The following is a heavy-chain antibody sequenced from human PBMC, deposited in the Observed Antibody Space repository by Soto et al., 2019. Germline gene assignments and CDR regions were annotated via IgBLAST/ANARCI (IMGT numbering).Heavy chain of an antibody. CDR2: ISGSGGST. J-gene: IGHJ5*02. CDR1: GFTFSSYA. D-gene: IGHD6-19*01. CDR3: AKDLHKGWQWLDTPLYNWFDP. V-gene: IGHV3-23*01. Sequence: PGGSLRLSCAASGFTFSSYAMSWVRQAPGKGLEWVSAISGSGGSTYYADSVKGRFTISRDNSKNTLYLQMNSLRAEDTAVYYCAKDLHKGWQWLDTPLYNWFDPWGQGTLVTVSS.